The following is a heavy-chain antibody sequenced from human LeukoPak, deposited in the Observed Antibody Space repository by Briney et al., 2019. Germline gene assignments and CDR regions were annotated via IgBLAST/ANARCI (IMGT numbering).Heavy chain of an antibody. CDR1: GFTFSDYY. CDR3: ARDNRHYYDSSGYYQDFDY. Sequence: PGGSLSLSCAASGFTFSDYYMSWIRQAPGKGLEWVSYINSSSSYTNYADSVKGRFTISRDNAKNSLYLQMNSLRAEDTAVYYCARDNRHYYDSSGYYQDFDYWGQGTLVTVSS. CDR2: INSSSSYT. J-gene: IGHJ4*02. V-gene: IGHV3-11*06. D-gene: IGHD3-22*01.